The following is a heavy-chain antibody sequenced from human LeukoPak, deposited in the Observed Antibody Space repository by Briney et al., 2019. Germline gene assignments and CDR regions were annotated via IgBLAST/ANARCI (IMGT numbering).Heavy chain of an antibody. CDR3: ARHEGGTSSAGDD. CDR2: FIPIFGTA. CDR1: GGTFSSHT. J-gene: IGHJ4*02. V-gene: IGHV1-69*01. Sequence: GSSVKVSCKASGGTFSSHTFSWVRQAPGQGLEWMGGFIPIFGTANYAQQFQGRLTITADESTDESTSTAYMELSSLRSEDTAVYYCARHEGGTSSAGDDWGQGTLVTVSS. D-gene: IGHD2-2*01.